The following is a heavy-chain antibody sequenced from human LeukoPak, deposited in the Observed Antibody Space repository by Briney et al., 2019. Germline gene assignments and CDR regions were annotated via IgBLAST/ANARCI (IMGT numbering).Heavy chain of an antibody. J-gene: IGHJ4*02. V-gene: IGHV2-5*01. CDR3: AHVVWDMVIIYFDY. CDR2: IYWNDDK. Sequence: SGPTLVKPTQTLTLTCTFSGFSLSTSGVGVGWIRQPPGKALEWLALIYWNDDKRYSPSLKSRLTITKDTSKNQVVLTMTNMDPVDTATYYCAHVVWDMVIIYFDYWGQGTLVTVSS. CDR1: GFSLSTSGVG. D-gene: IGHD5-18*01.